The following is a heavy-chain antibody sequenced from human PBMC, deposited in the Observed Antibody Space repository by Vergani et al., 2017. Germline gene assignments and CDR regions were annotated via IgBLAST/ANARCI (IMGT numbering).Heavy chain of an antibody. CDR2: IYTSGST. CDR1: GGSISSYY. V-gene: IGHV4-4*07. D-gene: IGHD6-19*01. J-gene: IGHJ3*02. Sequence: QVQLQESGPGLVKPSETLSLTCTVSGGSISSYYWSWIRQPAGKGLEWIGRIYTSGSTNYNPSLKSRVTMSVDTSKNQFSLKLGSVTAADTAMYYCARSGYSSGWTHAFDIWGQGTMVTVSS. CDR3: ARSGYSSGWTHAFDI.